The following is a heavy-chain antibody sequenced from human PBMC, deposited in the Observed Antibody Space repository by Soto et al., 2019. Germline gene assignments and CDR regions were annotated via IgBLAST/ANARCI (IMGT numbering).Heavy chain of an antibody. Sequence: HVGAMGLAFEASGFAFSQYAMRGVRPAPGKGLEWVSSISTSIDATYYADSVKVRFTISRDDSKNTLYLQMNSLRAEDSAGDYCAKDRTVEARNFDNWGQVTQVTFS. J-gene: IGHJ4*02. CDR2: ISTSIDAT. V-gene: IGHV3-23*01. D-gene: IGHD6-6*01. CDR3: AKDRTVEARNFDN. CDR1: GFAFSQYA.